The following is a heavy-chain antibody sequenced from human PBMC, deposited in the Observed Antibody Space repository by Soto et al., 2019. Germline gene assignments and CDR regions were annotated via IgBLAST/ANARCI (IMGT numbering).Heavy chain of an antibody. V-gene: IGHV3-30*03. D-gene: IGHD2-15*01. Sequence: QVQLVESGGGVVQPGRSLRLSCAASRFTFSNYGMHWVRQAPGKGLEWGAVISYDGSKKYYADSVKGRFTISRDNSKNTLYLQMNSLRAADTAVYYCARGYCSGGSCYSRNDYYYGMDVWGQGTTVTVSS. CDR3: ARGYCSGGSCYSRNDYYYGMDV. J-gene: IGHJ6*02. CDR2: ISYDGSKK. CDR1: RFTFSNYG.